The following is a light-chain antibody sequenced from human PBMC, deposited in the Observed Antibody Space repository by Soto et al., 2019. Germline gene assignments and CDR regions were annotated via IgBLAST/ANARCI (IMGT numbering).Light chain of an antibody. CDR2: EVV. CDR1: RNDIGAYEF. CDR3: TSYAGSNTYV. Sequence: QSALTQPPSASGSPGQSVTISCTGTRNDIGAYEFVSWYQHHPGKAPKLSIYEVVQRPSGVPDRFSGSKSGNTASLTVSGLQAADEADYYCTSYAGSNTYVFGTGTKVTVL. J-gene: IGLJ1*01. V-gene: IGLV2-8*01.